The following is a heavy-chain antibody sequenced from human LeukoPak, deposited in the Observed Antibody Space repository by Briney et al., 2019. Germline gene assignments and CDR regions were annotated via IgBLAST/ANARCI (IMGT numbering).Heavy chain of an antibody. CDR2: INWNGGST. D-gene: IGHD2-15*01. V-gene: IGHV3-20*04. CDR1: GFTFDDYG. J-gene: IGHJ4*02. Sequence: PGGSLRLSCAASGFTFDDYGMSWVRQAPGKGLEWVSGINWNGGSTGYADSVKGRFTISRDNAKNSLYLQMNSLRAEDTALYYCATVPCSGGSCLLDGDNPDYWGQGTLVTVSS. CDR3: ATVPCSGGSCLLDGDNPDY.